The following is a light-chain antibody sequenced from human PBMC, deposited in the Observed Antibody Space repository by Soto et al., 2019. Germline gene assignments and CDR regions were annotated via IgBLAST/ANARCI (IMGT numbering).Light chain of an antibody. Sequence: QSVLTQPASVSGSPGQSVTISCTGISSDGGGYKYVSWYQQHPGKAPKLMLYDVSNRPSGVSNRFSGSKSGNTASLTISGLQAEDEADYYCSSNTSSSTLYVFGTGTKLTVL. J-gene: IGLJ1*01. CDR3: SSNTSSSTLYV. V-gene: IGLV2-14*01. CDR1: SSDGGGYKY. CDR2: DVS.